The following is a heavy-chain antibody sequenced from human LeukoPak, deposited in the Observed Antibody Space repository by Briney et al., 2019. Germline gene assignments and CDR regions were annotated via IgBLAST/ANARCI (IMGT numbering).Heavy chain of an antibody. J-gene: IGHJ4*02. CDR2: INPNSGGT. Sequence: ASVKVSCKTSGYTFTGYYMHWVRQAPGQGLEWMGWINPNSGGTNYAQKFQGRVTMTRDTSISTAYMELSRLRSDDTAVYYCARDLPHSGSYYSDYWGQGTLVSVS. CDR3: ARDLPHSGSYYSDY. D-gene: IGHD1-26*01. V-gene: IGHV1-2*02. CDR1: GYTFTGYY.